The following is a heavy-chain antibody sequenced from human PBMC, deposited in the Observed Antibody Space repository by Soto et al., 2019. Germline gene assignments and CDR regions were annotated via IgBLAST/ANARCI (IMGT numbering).Heavy chain of an antibody. D-gene: IGHD3-10*02. CDR3: ARSGDNYNVLDY. Sequence: GGSLRLSCAASGFSISDHYMSWIRKAPGKGLEWVSYSSNSGTFTKYADSGKGRFSISRDHAKNSLYLEINSLRGEDTAIYYCARSGDNYNVLDYWGQGTPVTVSS. CDR1: GFSISDHY. CDR2: SSNSGTFT. J-gene: IGHJ4*02. V-gene: IGHV3-11*03.